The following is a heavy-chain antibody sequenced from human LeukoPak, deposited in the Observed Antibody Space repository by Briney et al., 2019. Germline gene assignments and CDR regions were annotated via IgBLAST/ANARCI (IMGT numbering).Heavy chain of an antibody. J-gene: IGHJ4*02. D-gene: IGHD1-26*01. CDR3: ARGGVGGNSVSFYYFDY. Sequence: ASVKVSCKASGYTFSNYYMYWVRQAPGQDLEWMGIINPGVGSASYAQKFQDRVTMTSDTSTSTVYMDLSSLRSEDTAIYYCARGGVGGNSVSFYYFDYWGQGTLVTVSS. CDR1: GYTFSNYY. V-gene: IGHV1-46*01. CDR2: INPGVGSA.